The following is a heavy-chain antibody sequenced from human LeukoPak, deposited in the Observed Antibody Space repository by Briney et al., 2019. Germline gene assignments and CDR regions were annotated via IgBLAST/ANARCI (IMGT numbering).Heavy chain of an antibody. V-gene: IGHV4-38-2*01. CDR2: IYHSGST. CDR3: ARLPVTNYYMDV. J-gene: IGHJ6*03. Sequence: PLETLSLTCAVSGYSISSGYYWGWIRQPPGQGLEWIGSIYHSGSTYYNPSLKSRVTISVDTSKNQFSLKLSSVTAAATAVYYCARLPVTNYYMDVWGKGTTVTVSS. CDR1: GYSISSGYY. D-gene: IGHD4-17*01.